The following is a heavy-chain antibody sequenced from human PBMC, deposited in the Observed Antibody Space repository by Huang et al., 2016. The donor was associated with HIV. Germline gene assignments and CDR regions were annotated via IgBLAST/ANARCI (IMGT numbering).Heavy chain of an antibody. V-gene: IGHV4-34*01. CDR2: INHVGNT. CDR1: GWSFSRYY. CDR3: AREVMISFGGPFDP. J-gene: IGHJ5*02. D-gene: IGHD3-16*01. Sequence: QVQLQQWGAGLLKPSETLSLTCAVCGWSFSRYYWNWIRQSPGKGLEWIGQINHVGNTNYNPSLESRVSMSVDTSKNQFSLKLNSVTGADTAMYYCAREVMISFGGPFDPWGQGTLVTVSS.